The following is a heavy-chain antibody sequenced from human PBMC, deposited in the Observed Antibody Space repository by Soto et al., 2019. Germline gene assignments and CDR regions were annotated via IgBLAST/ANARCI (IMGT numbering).Heavy chain of an antibody. D-gene: IGHD3-10*01. Sequence: QVQLVESGGGVVQPGRSLRLSCAASGFTFSSSAMHWVRQAPSKGLEWVAVLSDDGSNKYYADSVRGRFTISRDNSKNTLYLQMNSLRAEDTAVYYCARASMVRGVIGWFDPWGQGTLVTVSS. CDR1: GFTFSSSA. J-gene: IGHJ5*02. CDR3: ARASMVRGVIGWFDP. V-gene: IGHV3-30-3*01. CDR2: LSDDGSNK.